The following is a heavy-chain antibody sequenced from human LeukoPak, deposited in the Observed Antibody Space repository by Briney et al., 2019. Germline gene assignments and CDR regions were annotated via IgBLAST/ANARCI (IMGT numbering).Heavy chain of an antibody. D-gene: IGHD3-3*01. CDR1: GGSFRGYY. V-gene: IGHV4-34*01. J-gene: IGHJ6*02. CDR2: INRSGST. Sequence: SETLSLTCAGYGGSFRGYYWSWIRQPPGKGLEWIGEINRSGSTNYNPSLKSRVTISVDTSKNQFSLKLSSVTAADTAVYYCARGPAARVGMDVWGQGTTVTVSS. CDR3: ARGPAARVGMDV.